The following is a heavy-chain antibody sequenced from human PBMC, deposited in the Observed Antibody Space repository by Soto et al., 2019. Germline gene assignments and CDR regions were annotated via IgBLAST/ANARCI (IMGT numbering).Heavy chain of an antibody. D-gene: IGHD6-6*01. CDR3: AKSTEASLRPAYYGMDV. Sequence: GASVKVSCTASGYTFTTYGITWVRQAPGQGLEWMGWISTYNGNTNYAQKLQGRVTMTTDTSRSTAYMELRSLTSDDTAVYYCAKSTEASLRPAYYGMDVWGLGTTVTVSS. V-gene: IGHV1-18*01. CDR1: GYTFTTYG. J-gene: IGHJ6*02. CDR2: ISTYNGNT.